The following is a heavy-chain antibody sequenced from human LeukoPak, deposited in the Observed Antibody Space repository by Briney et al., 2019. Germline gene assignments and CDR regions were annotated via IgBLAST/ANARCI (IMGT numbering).Heavy chain of an antibody. CDR1: GASIINTYY. Sequence: SETLSLTCTVSGASIINTYYWSWIRQLPGKGLEWIGNLYNIGSITYKPSLKSRVTMSVDMSKNQFSLRLTSVTAADTAVYFCATNTTGSAFDQWGQGIQVTVPS. CDR2: LYNIGSI. V-gene: IGHV4-59*08. D-gene: IGHD2/OR15-2a*01. J-gene: IGHJ4*02. CDR3: ATNTTGSAFDQ.